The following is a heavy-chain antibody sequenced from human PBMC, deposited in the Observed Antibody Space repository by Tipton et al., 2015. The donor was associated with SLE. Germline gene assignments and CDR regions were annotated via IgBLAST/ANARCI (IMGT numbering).Heavy chain of an antibody. CDR3: ARHDYDSNGYYQHYFDY. CDR2: IHHSGNT. CDR1: GFSISSGYY. J-gene: IGHJ4*02. Sequence: TLSLTCAVSGFSISSGYYWGWIRQPPGEGLEWIGSIHHSGNTYFNPSLKSQVTMSIDTSRNEVFLRLTSVTAADTAVYYCARHDYDSNGYYQHYFDYWGQGTLVTVSS. V-gene: IGHV4-38-2*01. D-gene: IGHD3-22*01.